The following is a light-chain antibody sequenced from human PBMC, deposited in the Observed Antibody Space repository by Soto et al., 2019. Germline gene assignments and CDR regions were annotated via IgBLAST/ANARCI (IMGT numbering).Light chain of an antibody. Sequence: DIQMTQSPSSLSASVGDRVTITCRASQTISTYLNWYQQKPGEAPKLLIYAASKLQSGVPSRFSGSGSGTDFTLTISSLQPEDFATYYCQQSHGIPYTLGQGTKLENK. CDR2: AAS. V-gene: IGKV1-39*01. CDR3: QQSHGIPYT. J-gene: IGKJ2*01. CDR1: QTISTY.